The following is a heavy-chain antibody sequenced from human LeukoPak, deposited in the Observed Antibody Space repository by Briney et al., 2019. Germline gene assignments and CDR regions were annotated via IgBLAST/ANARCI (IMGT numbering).Heavy chain of an antibody. CDR1: GFTFSTYW. V-gene: IGHV3-74*01. J-gene: IGHJ4*02. D-gene: IGHD1-26*01. CDR2: INTDGSST. CDR3: ARVRLVGATGPLDY. Sequence: GGSLRLSCAASGFTFSTYWMYWVRQAPGRGLVWVSCINTDGSSTTYADTVKGRFTVSRDNAKNTLYLQMNSLRAEDTAVYYCARVRLVGATGPLDYWGQGTLVTVSS.